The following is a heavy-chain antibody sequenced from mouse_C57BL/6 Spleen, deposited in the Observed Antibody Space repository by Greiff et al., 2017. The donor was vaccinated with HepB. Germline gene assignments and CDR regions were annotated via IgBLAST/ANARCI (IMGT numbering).Heavy chain of an antibody. CDR1: GFNIKDDY. Sequence: VQLQQSGAELVRPGASVKLSCTASGFNIKDDYMHWVKQRPEQGLEWIGWIDPENGDTEYASKFQGKATITADTSSNTAYLQLSSLTSEDTAVYYCTTCDYDRGFDYWGQGTTLTVSS. CDR2: IDPENGDT. V-gene: IGHV14-4*01. CDR3: TTCDYDRGFDY. J-gene: IGHJ2*01. D-gene: IGHD2-4*01.